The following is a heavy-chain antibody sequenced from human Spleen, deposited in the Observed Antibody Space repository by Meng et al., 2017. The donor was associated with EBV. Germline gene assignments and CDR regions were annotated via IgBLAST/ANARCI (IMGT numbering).Heavy chain of an antibody. Sequence: VHLQEWGAGLLKPSETLSLPCAVYGWSFTGYYWPWIRQPPGKGLEWIGEISRSGSTNYNPSLKSRVTISLDTSKNQFSLKLSSVTAADTAVYYCARRGGVDYWGQGTLVTVSS. CDR2: ISRSGST. CDR3: ARRGGVDY. J-gene: IGHJ4*02. V-gene: IGHV4-34*01. D-gene: IGHD3-16*01. CDR1: GWSFTGYY.